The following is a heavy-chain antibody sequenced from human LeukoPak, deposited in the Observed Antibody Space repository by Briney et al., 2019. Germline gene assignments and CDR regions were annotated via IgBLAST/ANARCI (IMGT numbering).Heavy chain of an antibody. CDR1: GYTFTGYY. CDR3: ARDTRDGYMSNDAFDI. J-gene: IGHJ3*02. CDR2: INPNSGGT. V-gene: IGHV1-2*02. Sequence: GASVKVSCKASGYTFTGYYMHWVRQAPGQGLEWMGWINPNSGGTNYAQKFQGRVTMTRNTSISTAYMELSRLRSDDTAVYYCARDTRDGYMSNDAFDIWGQGTMVTVSS. D-gene: IGHD5-24*01.